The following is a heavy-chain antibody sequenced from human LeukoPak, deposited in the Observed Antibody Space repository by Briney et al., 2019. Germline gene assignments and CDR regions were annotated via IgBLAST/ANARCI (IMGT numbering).Heavy chain of an antibody. CDR3: ARDDYGDPQALYYYGMDV. CDR1: GFTFSSYS. J-gene: IGHJ6*02. Sequence: GGSLRLSCAASGFTFSSYSMNWVRQAPGKGREWVSSISSSSCYIYYADSVKGRFTISRDYDKNSLYLQMNSLRAEDTAVSYCARDDYGDPQALYYYGMDVWGQGTTVTVSS. CDR2: ISSSSCYI. V-gene: IGHV3-21*01. D-gene: IGHD4-17*01.